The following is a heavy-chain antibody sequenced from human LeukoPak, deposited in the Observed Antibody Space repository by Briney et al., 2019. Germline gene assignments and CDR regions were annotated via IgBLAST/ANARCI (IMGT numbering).Heavy chain of an antibody. J-gene: IGHJ3*02. CDR1: GGSINSSTYY. CDR2: IYYSGST. D-gene: IGHD6-19*01. Sequence: SGTLSLTCNISGGSINSSTYYWGWIRQPPGKGLEWIGYIYYSGSTNYNPSLKSRVTISVDTSKNQFSLKLSSVTAADTAVYYCATGPGSGWPRKAAFDIWGQGTMVTVS. CDR3: ATGPGSGWPRKAAFDI. V-gene: IGHV4-61*05.